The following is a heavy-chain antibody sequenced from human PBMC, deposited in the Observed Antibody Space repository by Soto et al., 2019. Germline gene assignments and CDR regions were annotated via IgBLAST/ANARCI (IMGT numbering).Heavy chain of an antibody. CDR1: GYTFTSYY. D-gene: IGHD5-18*01. CDR3: ARDPLATRGYSYGYGDYYYYYGMDV. J-gene: IGHJ6*02. CDR2: INPSGGST. Sequence: GASVKVSCKASGYTFTSYYMHWVRQAPGQGLEWMGIINPSGGSTSYAQKFQGRVTMTRDTSTSTVYMELSSLRSEDTAVYYCARDPLATRGYSYGYGDYYYYYGMDVWGQGTTVTVSS. V-gene: IGHV1-46*01.